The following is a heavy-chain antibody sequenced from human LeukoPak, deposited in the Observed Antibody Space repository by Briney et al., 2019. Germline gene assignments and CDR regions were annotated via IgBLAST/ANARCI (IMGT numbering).Heavy chain of an antibody. CDR3: ARTREGYCSSTSCYRSPTWFDP. CDR2: IIPILGIA. D-gene: IGHD2-2*01. J-gene: IGHJ5*02. Sequence: SVKVSCKASGGTFSSYAISRVRQAPGQGLEWMGRIIPILGIANYAQKFQGRVTITADKSTSTAYMELSSLRSEDTAVYYCARTREGYCSSTSCYRSPTWFDPWGQGTLVTVSS. CDR1: GGTFSSYA. V-gene: IGHV1-69*04.